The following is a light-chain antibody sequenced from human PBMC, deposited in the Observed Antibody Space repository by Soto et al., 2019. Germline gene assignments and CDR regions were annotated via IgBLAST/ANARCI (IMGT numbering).Light chain of an antibody. Sequence: DIHMTQSPSSVSASVGDRVTITCRASQDISRWLAWYQQKPGKAPNLLIYGASSLQSGVPSRFSGSGSGTDFTLTISYLQPEDFGTYYFQQANSFPLTFGPGTKVNIK. J-gene: IGKJ3*01. CDR2: GAS. CDR1: QDISRW. CDR3: QQANSFPLT. V-gene: IGKV1-12*01.